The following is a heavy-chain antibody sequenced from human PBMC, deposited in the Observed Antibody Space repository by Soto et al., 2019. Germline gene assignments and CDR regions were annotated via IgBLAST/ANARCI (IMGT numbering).Heavy chain of an antibody. Sequence: VGSLRLSCAASWFTFSNYALNWVRQSPGKGLEWVSTIDTSGGSTHYSDSVKGRFAVSRDNSKNTLYLHMISLRDEDTATYYCARDPSTGPADYWGQGTLVTVSS. CDR3: ARDPSTGPADY. D-gene: IGHD3-9*01. J-gene: IGHJ4*02. V-gene: IGHV3-23*01. CDR1: WFTFSNYA. CDR2: IDTSGGST.